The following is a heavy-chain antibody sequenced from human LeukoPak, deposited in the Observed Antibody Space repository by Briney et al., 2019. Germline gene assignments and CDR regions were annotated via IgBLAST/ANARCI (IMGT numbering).Heavy chain of an antibody. Sequence: GGSLRLSCAASGFTFSSYAMSWVRQAPGKGLEWVSGISGSGGSTYYADSVKGRFTISRDNSKNTLYLQMNSLRAEDTAVYYCAKDSTIFGVVTPLGYFDYWGQGTLVTVSS. CDR1: GFTFSSYA. CDR2: ISGSGGST. V-gene: IGHV3-23*01. CDR3: AKDSTIFGVVTPLGYFDY. D-gene: IGHD3-3*01. J-gene: IGHJ4*02.